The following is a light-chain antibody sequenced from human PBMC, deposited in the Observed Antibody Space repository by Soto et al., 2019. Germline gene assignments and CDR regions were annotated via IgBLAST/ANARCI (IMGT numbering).Light chain of an antibody. Sequence: EIVMTQSPDTLSVSPWEGATLSCRASRSISRYLAWYQQKPGQAPRLLIYGASSRATGIPDRFSGSGSGTDFTLTISRLEPEDFAVYYCQQRSSWPITFGQGTRLEIK. J-gene: IGKJ5*01. CDR2: GAS. CDR1: RSISRY. CDR3: QQRSSWPIT. V-gene: IGKV3D-20*02.